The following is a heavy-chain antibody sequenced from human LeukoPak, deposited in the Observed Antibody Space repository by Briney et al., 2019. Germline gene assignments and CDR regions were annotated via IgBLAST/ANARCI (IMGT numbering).Heavy chain of an antibody. CDR2: ISGSGGST. J-gene: IGHJ6*03. CDR3: AKEGAPQAVTTLDLYYYYMDV. D-gene: IGHD4-11*01. V-gene: IGHV3-23*01. Sequence: GGSLRLSCVVSGFTVSNAWMSWVRQAPGKGLEWVSAISGSGGSTYYADSLKGRFTISRDNSKNTLYLQMNSLRAEDTAVYYCAKEGAPQAVTTLDLYYYYMDVWGKGTTVTVSS. CDR1: GFTVSNAW.